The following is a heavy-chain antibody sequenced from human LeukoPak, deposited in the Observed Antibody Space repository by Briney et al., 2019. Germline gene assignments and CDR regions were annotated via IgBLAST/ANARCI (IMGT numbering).Heavy chain of an antibody. J-gene: IGHJ4*01. CDR1: EFSVGSNY. D-gene: IGHD6-19*01. CDR3: ARAGFYSGWYVVDF. CDR2: IYSGGNT. Sequence: GGSLRLSCAASEFSVGSNYMTWVRQAPGKGLEWVSVIYSGGNTYYADSVRGRFTISRDNSQNTLYLQMNSLRVDDTALYFCARAGFYSGWYVVDFWGHGTLVTVSS. V-gene: IGHV3-53*01.